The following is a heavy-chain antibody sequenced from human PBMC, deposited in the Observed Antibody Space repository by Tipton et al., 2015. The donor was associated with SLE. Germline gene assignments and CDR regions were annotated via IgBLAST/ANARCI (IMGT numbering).Heavy chain of an antibody. CDR3: TRGESSGHYVDY. V-gene: IGHV3-23*01. J-gene: IGHJ4*01. Sequence: SLRLSCAASGFTFNIHAMTWVRQAPGKGLEWVSGFSGGRTYFADSVRGRFSISRDNSKNTLYLQMNSLKTEDTAVYYCTRGESSGHYVDYWGHGTLVTVSS. CDR2: FSGGRT. CDR1: GFTFNIHA. D-gene: IGHD3-22*01.